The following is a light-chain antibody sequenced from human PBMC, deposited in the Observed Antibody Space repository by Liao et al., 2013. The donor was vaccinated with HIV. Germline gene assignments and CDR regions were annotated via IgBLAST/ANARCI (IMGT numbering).Light chain of an antibody. CDR3: QAWDSSTGV. CDR2: YDN. V-gene: IGLV3-21*01. CDR1: NIGGRS. J-gene: IGLJ3*02. Sequence: SYMLTQPPSVSVAPGATATITCGGDNIGGRSVHWYQHKAGQAPHLVISYDNDRPSGIPERFSGSNSGNTATLTISGTQAMDEADYYCQAWDSSTGVFGGGTKLTVL.